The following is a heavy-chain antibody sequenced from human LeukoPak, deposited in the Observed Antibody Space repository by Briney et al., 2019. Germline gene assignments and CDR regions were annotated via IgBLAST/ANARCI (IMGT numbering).Heavy chain of an antibody. CDR2: IYPGDSDT. J-gene: IGHJ4*02. CDR1: GYSFTSYW. CDR3: ARYSKIHSTIAAAGTPFDY. D-gene: IGHD6-13*01. V-gene: IGHV5-51*01. Sequence: LGESLKISCKGSGYSFTSYWIGWVRQMPGKGLEWMGIIYPGDSDTRYSPSFQGQVTISADKSISTAYLQWSSLKASDTAMYYCARYSKIHSTIAAAGTPFDYWGQGTLVTVSS.